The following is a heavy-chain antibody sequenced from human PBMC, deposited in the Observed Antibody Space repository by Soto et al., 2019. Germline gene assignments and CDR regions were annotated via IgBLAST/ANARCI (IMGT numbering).Heavy chain of an antibody. Sequence: PGGSLRLSCAASGITFSNAWMTWVRQAPGKGLAWVGRIKSITDGGTTDYAAPVKGRFTISRDDSKDTLYLQMHNLRTAELAVYHCTTDSAEILGVQATFGMHVWGQGATVTVSS. CDR1: GITFSNAW. V-gene: IGHV3-15*01. CDR3: TTDSAEILGVQATFGMHV. CDR2: IKSITDGGTT. J-gene: IGHJ6*02. D-gene: IGHD3-10*01.